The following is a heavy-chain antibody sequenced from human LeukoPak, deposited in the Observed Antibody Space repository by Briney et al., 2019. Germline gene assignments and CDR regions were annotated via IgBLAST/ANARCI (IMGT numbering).Heavy chain of an antibody. V-gene: IGHV4-39*07. CDR1: GGSISSSSYY. Sequence: NSSETLSLTCTVSGGSISSSSYYWGWIRQPPGKGLEWIGSIYYSGSTYYNPSLKSRVTISVDTSKNQFSLKLSSVTAADTAVYYCARDYRYSGSYGSYYFDYWGQGTLVTVSS. CDR2: IYYSGST. J-gene: IGHJ4*02. D-gene: IGHD1-26*01. CDR3: ARDYRYSGSYGSYYFDY.